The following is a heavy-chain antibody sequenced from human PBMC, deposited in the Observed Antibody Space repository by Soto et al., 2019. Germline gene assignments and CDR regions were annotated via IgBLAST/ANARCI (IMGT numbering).Heavy chain of an antibody. V-gene: IGHV3-21*01. Sequence: EVDLVESGGGLAKPGGALRLSCTDSGFTFSSHTMNWVRQAPGKGLEWVSSISATGSDIYYGDSVMGRFTISRDNAKNSLYLQLNNVRVEDTAVYYCARGYDVVRVPVAIRVGYFDHWGQGTVVTVSS. CDR2: ISATGSDI. CDR1: GFTFSSHT. CDR3: ARGYDVVRVPVAIRVGYFDH. J-gene: IGHJ4*02. D-gene: IGHD3-16*01.